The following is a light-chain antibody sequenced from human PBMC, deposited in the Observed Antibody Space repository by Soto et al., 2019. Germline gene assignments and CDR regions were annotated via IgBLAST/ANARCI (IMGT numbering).Light chain of an antibody. Sequence: DIQLTQSPSFLSASVGDRVTITCRASQRISSWLAWYQQKPGKAPKLLIYDASSLESGVPSRFSGSGSGTEFTLTISSLQPDDFATYYCQQYNSYSQTFGQGTKVDIK. CDR3: QQYNSYSQT. V-gene: IGKV1-5*01. CDR2: DAS. CDR1: QRISSW. J-gene: IGKJ1*01.